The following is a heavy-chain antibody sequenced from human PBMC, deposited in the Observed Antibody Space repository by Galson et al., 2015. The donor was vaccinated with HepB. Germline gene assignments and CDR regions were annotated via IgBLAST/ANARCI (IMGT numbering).Heavy chain of an antibody. J-gene: IGHJ5*02. CDR2: ISYDGSNK. CDR1: GFTSSSYA. CDR3: ARVGPDYSNYGWFDP. D-gene: IGHD4-11*01. Sequence: SLRLSCAASGFTSSSYAMHWVRQAPGKGLEWVAVISYDGSNKYYADSVKGRFTISRDNSKNTLYLQMNSLRAEDTAVYYCARVGPDYSNYGWFDPWGQGTLVTVSS. V-gene: IGHV3-30-3*01.